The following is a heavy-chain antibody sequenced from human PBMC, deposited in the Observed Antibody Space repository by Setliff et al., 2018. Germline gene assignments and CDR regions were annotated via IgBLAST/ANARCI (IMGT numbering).Heavy chain of an antibody. CDR2: IYYSGST. CDR1: GGSISSSSYY. J-gene: IGHJ4*02. V-gene: IGHV4-39*01. Sequence: SETLSLTCTVSGGSISSSSYYWGWIRQPPGKGLEWIGSIYYSGSTYYNPSLRSRVTISVDTSKNQFSLKLSSVTAADTAVYYCARQDSGWFDYWGQGTLVTVSS. CDR3: ARQDSGWFDY. D-gene: IGHD5-12*01.